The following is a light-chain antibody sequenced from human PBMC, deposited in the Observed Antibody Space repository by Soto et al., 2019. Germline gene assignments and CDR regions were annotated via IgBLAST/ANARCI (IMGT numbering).Light chain of an antibody. CDR2: EVS. V-gene: IGLV2-23*02. CDR1: SSDVGNYNL. CDR3: CSYAGDSTPYV. J-gene: IGLJ1*01. Sequence: LTQPASVSGSPGLSITISCTGTSSDVGNYNLVSWYQQHPGKAPKLMIYEVSKRPSGVSNRFSGSKSGNTASLTISGLQAEDEADYYCCSYAGDSTPYVFGTGTKVTVL.